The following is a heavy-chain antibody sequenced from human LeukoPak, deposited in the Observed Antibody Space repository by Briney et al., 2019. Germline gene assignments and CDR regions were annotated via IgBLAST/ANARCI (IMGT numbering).Heavy chain of an antibody. V-gene: IGHV1-2*06. D-gene: IGHD3-10*01. J-gene: IGHJ4*02. Sequence: ASVKVSCKASGYTLTGYYLYWVRQAPGQGLEWMGRINPNSGDSNYAQKFQGRVTMTRDTSISTAYMELRRLRSDDTAVYYCVTYYYGSGSYYGGDYFDYWGQGTLVTVSS. CDR2: INPNSGDS. CDR1: GYTLTGYY. CDR3: VTYYYGSGSYYGGDYFDY.